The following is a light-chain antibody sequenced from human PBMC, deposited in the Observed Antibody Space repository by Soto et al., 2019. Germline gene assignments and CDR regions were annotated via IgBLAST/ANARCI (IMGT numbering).Light chain of an antibody. CDR1: QGLXSNY. J-gene: IGKJ1*01. CDR2: RTS. Sequence: DSGVTKSACGLCLSPAERATLSCRASQGLXSNYVAWHRQNPGQGPRLPXDRTSNRATGSPDRLSGSGSGTDFTRTISRLDPEYFAVYYCQQYGVAPCTFGQGTKVDIK. CDR3: QQYGVAPCT. V-gene: IGKV3-20*01.